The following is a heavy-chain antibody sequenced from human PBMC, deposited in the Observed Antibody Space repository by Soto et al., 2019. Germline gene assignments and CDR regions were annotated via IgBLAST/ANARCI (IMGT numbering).Heavy chain of an antibody. CDR3: ARALIAAAGTQSERPGPFDY. CDR1: GGSFSCYY. V-gene: IGHV4-34*01. J-gene: IGHJ4*02. D-gene: IGHD6-13*01. CDR2: INHSGST. Sequence: SETLSLTCAVYGGSFSCYYWSWIRQPPGKGLEWIGEINHSGSTNYNPSLKSRVTISVDTSKNQFSLKLSSVTAADTAVYYCARALIAAAGTQSERPGPFDYCGQGTLVTVSS.